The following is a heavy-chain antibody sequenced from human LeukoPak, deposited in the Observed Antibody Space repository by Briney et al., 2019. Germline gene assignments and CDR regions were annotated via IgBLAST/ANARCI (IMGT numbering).Heavy chain of an antibody. CDR3: ARTNSYYYGSGSYPDY. CDR2: ISYDGSNK. D-gene: IGHD3-10*01. V-gene: IGHV3-30-3*01. CDR1: GFTFSSYA. Sequence: GGSLRLSCAASGFTFSSYAMHWVRQAPGKGLEWVAVISYDGSNKYYADSVKGRFTISRDNSKNTLYLQMNSLRAEDTAVYYCARTNSYYYGSGSYPDYWGQGTLVTVSS. J-gene: IGHJ4*02.